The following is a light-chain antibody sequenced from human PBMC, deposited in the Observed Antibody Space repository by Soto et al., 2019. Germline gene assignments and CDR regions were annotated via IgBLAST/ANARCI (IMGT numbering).Light chain of an antibody. CDR3: HQYGGSMET. Sequence: EIPLTQSPATLSLSPGERATLSCRASQSITNNFLAWYQHKPGQAPRLLIYGASTRASGIPDRFSGSGSGTDFTFAIDRLEPEDFALYFCHQYGGSMETFGQGTKVDIK. CDR1: QSITNNF. J-gene: IGKJ1*01. CDR2: GAS. V-gene: IGKV3-20*01.